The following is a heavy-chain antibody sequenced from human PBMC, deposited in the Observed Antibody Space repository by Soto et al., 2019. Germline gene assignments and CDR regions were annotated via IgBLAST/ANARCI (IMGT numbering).Heavy chain of an antibody. Sequence: QITLNESGPTVVKPAETLTLTCTFSGFSLTTSGVDVGWIRQSPGKAPEWLALIYWDDDKRYSASLKSRLTIPKDTSKNQVVLTMASVDPADTATYYCAHRILRTVFGLVTTTAIYFDFWGQGTPVVVSS. V-gene: IGHV2-5*02. CDR2: IYWDDDK. CDR3: AHRILRTVFGLVTTTAIYFDF. CDR1: GFSLTTSGVD. J-gene: IGHJ4*02. D-gene: IGHD3-3*01.